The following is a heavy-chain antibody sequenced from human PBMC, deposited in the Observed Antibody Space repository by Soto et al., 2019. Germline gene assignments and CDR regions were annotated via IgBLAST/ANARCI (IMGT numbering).Heavy chain of an antibody. D-gene: IGHD6-19*01. V-gene: IGHV3-23*01. Sequence: EVQLLESGGGLVQPGGSLRLSCAASGFTFSSYAMNWVRQAPGKGLEWVSVISGSGGSTYYADSVKGRFTISRDNSKHTLYLQMNSLRADDRAVYYGASLISGCYLDYWGQGTPVTVSS. CDR2: ISGSGGST. CDR1: GFTFSSYA. J-gene: IGHJ4*02. CDR3: ASLISGCYLDY.